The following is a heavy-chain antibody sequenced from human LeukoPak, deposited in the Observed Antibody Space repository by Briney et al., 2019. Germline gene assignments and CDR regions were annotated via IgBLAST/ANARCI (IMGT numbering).Heavy chain of an antibody. V-gene: IGHV3-33*01. J-gene: IGHJ3*02. CDR1: GFTFSSYG. CDR2: IWYDGSNK. CDR3: ARDPGRDAFDI. Sequence: GGSLRLCCAASGFTFSSYGMHWVRQAPGKGLEWVAVIWYDGSNKYYADSVKGRFTISRDNSKNTLYLQMNSLRAEDTAVYYCARDPGRDAFDIWGQGTMVTVSS.